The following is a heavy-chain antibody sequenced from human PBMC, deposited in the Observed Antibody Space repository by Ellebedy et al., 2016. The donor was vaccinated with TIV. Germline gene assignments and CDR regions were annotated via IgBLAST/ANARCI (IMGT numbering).Heavy chain of an antibody. D-gene: IGHD5-12*01. CDR3: AREDGLGGYETFDY. J-gene: IGHJ4*02. V-gene: IGHV4-59*01. Sequence: MPSETLSLTCTVSGGSISSDYWSWIRQPPGKGLEWIGYIYQSESTNYNPSLKSRVTISVDTSKNQFSLKLSSVTAADTAVYYCAREDGLGGYETFDYWGQGTLVTVSS. CDR1: GGSISSDY. CDR2: IYQSEST.